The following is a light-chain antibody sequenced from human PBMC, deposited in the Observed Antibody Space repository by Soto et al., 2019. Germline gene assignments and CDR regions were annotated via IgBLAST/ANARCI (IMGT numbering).Light chain of an antibody. CDR1: QSISSW. V-gene: IGKV1-5*03. CDR2: RAS. CDR3: QQYDRASWT. J-gene: IGKJ1*01. Sequence: DIQMTQSPSTLSASVGDRVFITCRASQSISSWLAWYQQKPGKAPDLLIYRASTLKTGIPSRFSGSGSGTEFTLTISNLQPDDFATYYCQQYDRASWTFGPGTKVEIK.